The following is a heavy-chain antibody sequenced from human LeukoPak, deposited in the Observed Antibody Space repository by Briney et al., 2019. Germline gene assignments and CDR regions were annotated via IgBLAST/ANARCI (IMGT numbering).Heavy chain of an antibody. CDR1: GGSISSYY. CDR3: ARGHSSRYYYDSSGKAYFDY. D-gene: IGHD3-22*01. J-gene: IGHJ4*02. V-gene: IGHV4-59*12. CDR2: IYYSGST. Sequence: SETLSLTCTVSGGSISSYYWSWIRQPPGKGLEWIGYIYYSGSTNYNPSLKSRVTISVDTSKNQFSLKLSSVTAADTAVYYCARGHSSRYYYDSSGKAYFDYWGQGTLVTVSS.